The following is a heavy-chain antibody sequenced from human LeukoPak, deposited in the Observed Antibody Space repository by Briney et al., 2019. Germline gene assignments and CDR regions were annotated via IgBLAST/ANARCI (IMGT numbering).Heavy chain of an antibody. V-gene: IGHV3-48*01. CDR2: IGSTSITI. CDR1: GFTFSAHT. Sequence: GGSLTLSCAASGFTFSAHTMNWVRLAPGKGLEWVSYIGSTSITIYYAQSVEGRFTISRDNGKNSLYLQMSSLTVEDTAVYYCARGPLYDITGSYGLWGQGTLVT. CDR3: ARGPLYDITGSYGL. D-gene: IGHD3-22*01. J-gene: IGHJ4*02.